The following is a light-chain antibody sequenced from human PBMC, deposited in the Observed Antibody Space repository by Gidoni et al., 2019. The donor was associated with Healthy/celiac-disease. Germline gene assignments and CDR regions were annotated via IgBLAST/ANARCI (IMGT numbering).Light chain of an antibody. CDR2: GAS. J-gene: IGKJ2*01. V-gene: IGKV3-20*01. CDR3: QQYGSSPYT. CDR1: QRVSSSY. Sequence: VVTQQPPTLFCSPAGGATHSSCASQRVSSSYLAWYQQKPGQAPRLLIYGASSRATGIPDRFSGSGSGTDFTLTISSLEPEDFAVYYCQQYGSSPYTFXXXTKLEIK.